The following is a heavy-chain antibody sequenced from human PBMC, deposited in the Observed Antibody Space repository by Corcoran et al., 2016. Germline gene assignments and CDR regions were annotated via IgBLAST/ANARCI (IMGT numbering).Heavy chain of an antibody. CDR3: ARASWKLVSPYWFDT. Sequence: EVQLVQSGAEVKKPGESLKISCQGSGYNFATYWIAWVRQMPGKGMEWMGIIYPGDSDTRYSPSFQGQVTISADKSIRTAYLQWNSLRASDTATYYCARASWKLVSPYWFDTWGQGTLVTVSS. J-gene: IGHJ5*02. CDR1: GYNFATYW. V-gene: IGHV5-51*01. CDR2: IYPGDSDT. D-gene: IGHD2-15*01.